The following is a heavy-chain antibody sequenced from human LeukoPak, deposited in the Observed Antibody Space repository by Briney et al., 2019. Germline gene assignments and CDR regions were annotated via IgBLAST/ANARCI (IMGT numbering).Heavy chain of an antibody. Sequence: SETLSLTCTVSGGSISSSSYYWGWIRQPPGKGLEWIGSIYYSGSTYYNPSLKSRVTISVDTSKNQFSLKLSSVTAADTAVYYCASANKYGGNSEIDWFDPWGQGTLVTVSS. CDR1: GGSISSSSYY. CDR2: IYYSGST. D-gene: IGHD4-23*01. J-gene: IGHJ5*02. CDR3: ASANKYGGNSEIDWFDP. V-gene: IGHV4-39*07.